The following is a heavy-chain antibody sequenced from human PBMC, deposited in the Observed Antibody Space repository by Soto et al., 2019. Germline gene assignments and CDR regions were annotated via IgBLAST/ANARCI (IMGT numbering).Heavy chain of an antibody. Sequence: QVQMVQSGAEVKKPGSSAMVSCKVSGGTFSRHSISWVRQAPGQGLEWMGGIIPIFDATQYAQKFQGRLTITADESTTTFHMDLSGLRPEDTAIYYCARDLTDVRGSWGLGTLVTVS. CDR3: ARDLTDVRGS. J-gene: IGHJ4*02. D-gene: IGHD3-10*01. CDR1: GGTFSRHS. CDR2: IIPIFDAT. V-gene: IGHV1-69*01.